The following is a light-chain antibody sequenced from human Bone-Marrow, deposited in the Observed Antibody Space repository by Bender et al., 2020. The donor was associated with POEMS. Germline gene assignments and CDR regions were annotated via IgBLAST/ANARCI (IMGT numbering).Light chain of an antibody. J-gene: IGLJ3*02. Sequence: QSVLTQPPSASGTPGQRVTISCSGSSSNIGTNPVNWYQQLPGTAPKLLIYINNQRPSGVPDRFSGSKSGTSASLAISGLQSEDEAYYYCAAWEDSLNGWVFGGGTKLTVL. V-gene: IGLV1-44*01. CDR2: INN. CDR3: AAWEDSLNGWV. CDR1: SSNIGTNP.